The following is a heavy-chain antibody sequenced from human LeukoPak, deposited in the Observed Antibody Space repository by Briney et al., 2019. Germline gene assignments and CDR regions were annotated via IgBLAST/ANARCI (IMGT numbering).Heavy chain of an antibody. CDR3: ARTFYDYVWGSYRPLSRYFDY. Sequence: SETLSLTCAAYGGSFSGYYWSWIRQPPGKGLEWIGEINHSGSTNYNPSLKSRVTISVDTSKNQFSLKLSSVTAADTAVYYCARTFYDYVWGSYRPLSRYFDYWGQGTLVTVSS. CDR1: GGSFSGYY. D-gene: IGHD3-16*02. CDR2: INHSGST. J-gene: IGHJ4*02. V-gene: IGHV4-34*01.